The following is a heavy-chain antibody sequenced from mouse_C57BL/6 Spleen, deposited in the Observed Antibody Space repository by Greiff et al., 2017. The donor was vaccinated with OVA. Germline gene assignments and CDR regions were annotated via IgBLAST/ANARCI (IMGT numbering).Heavy chain of an antibody. J-gene: IGHJ1*03. D-gene: IGHD1-1*01. CDR2: SRNKANDYTT. Sequence: EVKLMESGGGLVQSGRSLRLSCATSGFTFSDFYMEWVRQAPGKGLEWIAASRNKANDYTTEYSASVKGRFIVSRDTSQSILYLQMNALRAEDTAIYYCARDSVATRWYFDVWGTGTTVTVSS. CDR3: ARDSVATRWYFDV. CDR1: GFTFSDFY. V-gene: IGHV7-1*01.